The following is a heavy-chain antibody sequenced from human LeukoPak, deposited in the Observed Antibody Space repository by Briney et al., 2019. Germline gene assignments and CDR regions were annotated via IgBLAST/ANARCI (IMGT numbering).Heavy chain of an antibody. Sequence: ASVKVSCKASGYTFTGYYMHWVPQAPGQGLEWMGWINPNSGGTNYAQKFQGRVTMTRDTSISTAYMELSRLRSDDTAVYYCASGCSSTSCYEYYFDYWGQGTLVTVSS. J-gene: IGHJ4*02. D-gene: IGHD2-2*01. CDR3: ASGCSSTSCYEYYFDY. V-gene: IGHV1-2*02. CDR2: INPNSGGT. CDR1: GYTFTGYY.